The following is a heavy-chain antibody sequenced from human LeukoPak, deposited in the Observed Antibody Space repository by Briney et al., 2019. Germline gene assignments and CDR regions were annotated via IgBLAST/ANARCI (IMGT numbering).Heavy chain of an antibody. D-gene: IGHD6-19*01. CDR2: IRYDGSNK. CDR3: AKDRPSSGWYKGYLPGDLN. Sequence: GGPLRLSCAASGFTFSSYGMHWVRQAPGKGLEWVAFIRYDGSNKYYADSVKGRFTISRDNSKNTLYLQMNSLRAEDTAVYYCAKDRPSSGWYKGYLPGDLNWGQGTLVTVSS. V-gene: IGHV3-30*02. J-gene: IGHJ4*02. CDR1: GFTFSSYG.